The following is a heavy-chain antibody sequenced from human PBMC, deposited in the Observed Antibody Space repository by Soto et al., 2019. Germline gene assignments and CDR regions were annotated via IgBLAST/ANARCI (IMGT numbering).Heavy chain of an antibody. CDR1: GFTFSSYG. V-gene: IGHV3-30*18. D-gene: IGHD3-10*01. CDR3: AKGFSITMVRGVIPFDY. Sequence: ESGGGVVQPGRSLRLSCAASGFTFSSYGMHWVRQAPGKGLEWGAVISYDGSNKYYADSVKGRFTISRDNSKNTLYLQMNSLRAEDTAVYYCAKGFSITMVRGVIPFDYWGQGTLVTVSS. CDR2: ISYDGSNK. J-gene: IGHJ4*02.